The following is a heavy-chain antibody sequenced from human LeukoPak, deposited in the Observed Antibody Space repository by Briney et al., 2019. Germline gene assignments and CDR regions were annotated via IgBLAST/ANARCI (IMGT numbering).Heavy chain of an antibody. CDR1: GFTFSNAW. J-gene: IGHJ4*02. CDR3: TTDLGYSSSDFDY. CDR2: IKSKTDGGTT. Sequence: GGSLRLSCAASGFTFSNAWMNWVRQAPGKGLEWVGRIKSKTDGGTTDYAAPVKGRFTISRDDSKNTLYLQMNSLKTEDTAIYYCTTDLGYSSSDFDYWGQGTLVAVSS. V-gene: IGHV3-15*07. D-gene: IGHD6-13*01.